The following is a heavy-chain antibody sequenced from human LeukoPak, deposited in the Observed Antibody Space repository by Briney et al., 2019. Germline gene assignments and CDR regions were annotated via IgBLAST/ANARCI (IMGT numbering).Heavy chain of an antibody. V-gene: IGHV4-34*01. D-gene: IGHD3-3*01. CDR1: GGSFSGYY. CDR3: ARIDLNYYYMDV. J-gene: IGHJ6*03. CDR2: INHSGST. Sequence: SETLSLTCAVYGGSFSGYYWSWIRQPPGKGLERIGEINHSGSTNYNPSLKSRVTISVDTSKNQFSLKLSSVTAADTAVYYCARIDLNYYYMDVWGKGTTVTVSS.